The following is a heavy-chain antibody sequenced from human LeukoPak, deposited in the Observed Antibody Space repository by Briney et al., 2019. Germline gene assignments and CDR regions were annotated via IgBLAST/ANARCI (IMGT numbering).Heavy chain of an antibody. CDR1: GFTFSSYS. V-gene: IGHV3-21*01. CDR3: ASGVVVVAATFPDFQH. D-gene: IGHD2-15*01. CDR2: ISSSSSYI. Sequence: PGGSLRLSCAASGFTFSSYSMNWVRQAPGKGLEWVSSISSSSSYIYYADSVKGRFTISRDNAKNSLYLQMNSLRAEDTAVYYCASGVVVVAATFPDFQHRGQGTLVTVSS. J-gene: IGHJ1*01.